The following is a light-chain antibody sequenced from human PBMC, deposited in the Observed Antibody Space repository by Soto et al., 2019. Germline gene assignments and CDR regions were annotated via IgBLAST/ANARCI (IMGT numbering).Light chain of an antibody. Sequence: DIQMTQSPSSLSASVGDRVTITCRASQGIRNGLGWYQQKPGKAPKRLIYGASSLQSGVPSRFSGSGSGTEFTLTISSLQPEDFATYYCLQHNSYPPALGGGTKVEIK. J-gene: IGKJ4*01. V-gene: IGKV1-17*01. CDR3: LQHNSYPPA. CDR2: GAS. CDR1: QGIRNG.